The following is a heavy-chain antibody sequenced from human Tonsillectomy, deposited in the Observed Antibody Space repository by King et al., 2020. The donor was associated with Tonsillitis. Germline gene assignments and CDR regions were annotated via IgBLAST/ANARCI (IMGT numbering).Heavy chain of an antibody. J-gene: IGHJ4*02. CDR2: FSVSGGRP. V-gene: IGHV3-23*04. CDR1: GFTLSSYV. D-gene: IGHD6-19*01. CDR3: GKVLSIAVAGKLDY. Sequence: VQLVESGGGFVQPGGSLRLSCAAFGFTLSSYVMSWVRQAPGKGLEWVSAFSVSGGRPFYADSVKGRFTITRENSKNTLYLQMNSLRAEDTAVYYCGKVLSIAVAGKLDYWGQGTLVTVSS.